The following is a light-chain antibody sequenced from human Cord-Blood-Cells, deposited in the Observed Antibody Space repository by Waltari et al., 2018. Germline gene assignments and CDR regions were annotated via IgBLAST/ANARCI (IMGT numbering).Light chain of an antibody. CDR3: SSYAGSNNLV. Sequence: QSALTQPPSASGSPGQSVTISCPGTSSDVGGYNYASWYQQHPGKAPKLMIYEVSKRPSGVPDRFSGSKSGNTASLTVSGLQAEDEADYYCSSYAGSNNLVFGTGTKVTVL. V-gene: IGLV2-8*01. CDR2: EVS. CDR1: SSDVGGYNY. J-gene: IGLJ1*01.